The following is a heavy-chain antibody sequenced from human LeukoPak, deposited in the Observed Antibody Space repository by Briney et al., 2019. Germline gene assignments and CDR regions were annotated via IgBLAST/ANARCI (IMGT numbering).Heavy chain of an antibody. CDR3: ARGGRGKSGFDY. J-gene: IGHJ4*02. D-gene: IGHD2-15*01. Sequence: SETLSLTCTVSGGSISSGGYYWSWIRQHPGKGLEWIGYIYYSGSTYYNPSLKSRVTISVDTSKNRFSLKLSSVTAADTAVYYCARGGRGKSGFDYWGQGTLVTVSS. CDR1: GGSISSGGYY. V-gene: IGHV4-31*03. CDR2: IYYSGST.